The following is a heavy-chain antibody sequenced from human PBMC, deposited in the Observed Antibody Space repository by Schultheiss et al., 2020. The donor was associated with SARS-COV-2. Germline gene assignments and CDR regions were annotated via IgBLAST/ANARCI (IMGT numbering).Heavy chain of an antibody. J-gene: IGHJ4*02. Sequence: GGSLRLSCVTSGFSFSGSGIYWVRQAPGKGLEWVSAISGSGGSTYYADSVKGRFTISRDNSKNTLYLQMNSLRAEDTAVYYCAKDTIDYYYDSSGYLDYWGQGTLVTVSS. D-gene: IGHD3-22*01. V-gene: IGHV3-23*01. CDR1: GFSFSGSG. CDR3: AKDTIDYYYDSSGYLDY. CDR2: ISGSGGST.